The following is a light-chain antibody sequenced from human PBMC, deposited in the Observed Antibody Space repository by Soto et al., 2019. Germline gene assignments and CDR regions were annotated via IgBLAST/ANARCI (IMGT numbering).Light chain of an antibody. J-gene: IGLJ1*01. V-gene: IGLV2-14*01. CDR3: SSYTSSSTPYV. CDR1: SSDVGAYNY. Sequence: QSVLTQPASVSGSPGQSITISCTGTSSDVGAYNYVSWYQQHPGKAPKLMIYEVSNRPSGVSHRFSGSKSDNTASLTISGLQTDDEADYYCSSYTSSSTPYVFRTWTKVTVL. CDR2: EVS.